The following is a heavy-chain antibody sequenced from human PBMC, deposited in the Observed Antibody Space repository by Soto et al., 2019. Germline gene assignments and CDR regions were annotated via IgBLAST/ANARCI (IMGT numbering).Heavy chain of an antibody. CDR3: SIESSILNWCVDL. CDR1: GDTFSSYA. V-gene: IGHV1-69*12. CDR2: IIPIFGTA. J-gene: IGHJ2*01. D-gene: IGHD3-3*02. Sequence: QVQLVQSGAEVTKPGSSVKVSCKASGDTFSSYAISWVRQAPGQGLEWMGGIIPIFGTANYAQKFQGRVTIPADESKSTAYMELSSVRSEDTAVYCCSIESSILNWCVDLWGRGTLVTVSS.